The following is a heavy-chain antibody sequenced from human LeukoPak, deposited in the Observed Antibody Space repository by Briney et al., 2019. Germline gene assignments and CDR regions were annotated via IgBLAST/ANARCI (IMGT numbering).Heavy chain of an antibody. CDR1: GFTFSTYI. D-gene: IGHD4-17*01. CDR2: ISTSSRYI. J-gene: IGHJ3*02. CDR3: ARKRTVTTAQGAFDI. Sequence: AGGSLRLSCAASGFTFSTYIMNWVRQAPGKGLEWVSSISTSSRYIYDADSVKGRFTISRDNAKNSLYLQMNSLRVADTAVYYCARKRTVTTAQGAFDIWGQGTMVTVSS. V-gene: IGHV3-21*01.